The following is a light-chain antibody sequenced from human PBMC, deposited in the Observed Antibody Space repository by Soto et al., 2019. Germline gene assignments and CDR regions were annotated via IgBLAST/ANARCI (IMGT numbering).Light chain of an antibody. CDR3: SSYTDSTDYV. Sequence: QSALTQPASVSGSPGQSITISCTGTSSDIAIYNFVSWYQQHPGKAPRFMIFQVTNRPSGVSTRFSGSKSGNTASLTISGLQAEDEADYYCSSYTDSTDYVFGTGTKVTVL. J-gene: IGLJ1*01. V-gene: IGLV2-14*01. CDR1: SSDIAIYNF. CDR2: QVT.